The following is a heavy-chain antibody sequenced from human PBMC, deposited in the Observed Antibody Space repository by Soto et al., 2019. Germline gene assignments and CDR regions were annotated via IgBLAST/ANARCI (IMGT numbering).Heavy chain of an antibody. CDR3: ARGVGYAGVDY. V-gene: IGHV4-34*01. D-gene: IGHD5-12*01. Sequence: QVQLQQWGAGLLKPSETLSLTCAVYGGSFSAYYWSWIRQPPGKGLEWIGEINHSGSTTYNPSLKTRVTISVDRSKNHFSLKLSSVTAADTALYYCARGVGYAGVDYWGQGTLVTVSS. CDR1: GGSFSAYY. J-gene: IGHJ4*02. CDR2: INHSGST.